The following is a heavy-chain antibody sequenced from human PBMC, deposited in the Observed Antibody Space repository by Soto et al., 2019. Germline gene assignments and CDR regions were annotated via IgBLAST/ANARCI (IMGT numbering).Heavy chain of an antibody. J-gene: IGHJ5*02. CDR3: ARRGSAVSVATGFDP. D-gene: IGHD1-1*01. CDR2: IYYIGNT. Sequence: QLHLHESGPGLVKPSETLSLTCTVSGGSISTSTYFWDWIRQPPGKGLEWIGSIYYIGNTYYNPSRKSRVTISIDTSENQFSLRLSSVTAADTAVYFGARRGSAVSVATGFDPWGQGTPVTVSS. CDR1: GGSISTSTYF. V-gene: IGHV4-39*01.